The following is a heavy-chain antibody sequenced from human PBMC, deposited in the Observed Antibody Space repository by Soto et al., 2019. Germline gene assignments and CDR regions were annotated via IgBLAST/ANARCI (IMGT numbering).Heavy chain of an antibody. CDR2: FYHSGTT. Sequence: SETLSLTCTVSGDSIKNYFWSWVRQPPGKGLEWIGHFYHSGTTNYSPALKSRVTISIDQSKNQFSLRLNSVTAADTAVYFCARDPDYCTNGVCPIFHRWGKGIEVTVAS. V-gene: IGHV4-59*01. CDR3: ARDPDYCTNGVCPIFHR. CDR1: GDSIKNYF. D-gene: IGHD2-8*01. J-gene: IGHJ5*02.